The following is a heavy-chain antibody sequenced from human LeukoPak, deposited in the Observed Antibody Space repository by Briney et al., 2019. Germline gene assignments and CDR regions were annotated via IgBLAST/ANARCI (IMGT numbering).Heavy chain of an antibody. CDR2: ISPYRGNT. Sequence: GASVKVSCETSGYTFTSCGISWVRQAPGQGLEWMGWISPYRGNTNYVEKFQGRVTMTTDTSTSTAYMELRSLRSDDTAVYYCARDLDGSGSYYTDYWGQGTLVTVSS. CDR1: GYTFTSCG. V-gene: IGHV1-18*01. D-gene: IGHD3-10*01. J-gene: IGHJ4*02. CDR3: ARDLDGSGSYYTDY.